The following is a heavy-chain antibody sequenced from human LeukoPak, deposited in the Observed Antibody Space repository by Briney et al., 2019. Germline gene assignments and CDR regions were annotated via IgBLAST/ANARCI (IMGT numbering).Heavy chain of an antibody. CDR1: GYTFTGYY. CDR2: INPNSGGT. J-gene: IGHJ4*02. D-gene: IGHD3-22*01. Sequence: ASVKVSCKASGYTFTGYYMHWVRQAPGQGLEWMGWINPNSGGTNYAQKFQGRVTMTRDTSISTAYMELSRLRSDDTAVYYCASYYYDSSGYYFDYWGRGTLVTVSS. V-gene: IGHV1-2*02. CDR3: ASYYYDSSGYYFDY.